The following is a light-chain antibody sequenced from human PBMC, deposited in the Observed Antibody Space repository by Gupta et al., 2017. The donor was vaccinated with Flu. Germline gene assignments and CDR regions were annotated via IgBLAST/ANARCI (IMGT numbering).Light chain of an antibody. V-gene: IGKV3-20*01. CDR2: GAS. Sequence: EIVLTQSPGTLSLSPGERATLSCRASQSVGSSYLAGYQQKPGQAPRLLIYGASSRATGIPDRFSGSGSGTDFTLTISRLEPEDFAVYYCQQYGSSPSITFGQGTRLEIK. CDR1: QSVGSSY. J-gene: IGKJ5*01. CDR3: QQYGSSPSIT.